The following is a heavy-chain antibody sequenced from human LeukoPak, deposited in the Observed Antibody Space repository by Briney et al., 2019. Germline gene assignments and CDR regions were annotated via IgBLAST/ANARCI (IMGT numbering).Heavy chain of an antibody. CDR2: TRTSSRYI. Sequence: KPGGSLRLSCASSGFTFSCYTMNWVRQAPGKGLEWVSYTRTSSRYIYYADSVKGRFTISRDNANNSLYLQMNSLRAEDTAVYYCARDLFVSSYDAFALWGQGTMVTASS. CDR3: ARDLFVSSYDAFAL. V-gene: IGHV3-21*01. D-gene: IGHD4-11*01. CDR1: GFTFSCYT. J-gene: IGHJ3*01.